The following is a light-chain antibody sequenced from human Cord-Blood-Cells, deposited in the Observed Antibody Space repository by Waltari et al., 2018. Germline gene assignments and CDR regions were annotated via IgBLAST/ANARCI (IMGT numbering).Light chain of an antibody. J-gene: IGLJ1*01. V-gene: IGLV2-11*01. CDR2: DVS. CDR3: CSYAGSYTYV. CDR1: SSDVGGYNY. Sequence: QSALTQPRSVSGSPGQSVTISCTGTSSDVGGYNYVSWYQQHPGKAPKLMIYDVSKRPSGVPDRFSGSKSGNTASLTSSGLLAEDEADYYCCSYAGSYTYVFGTGTKVTVL.